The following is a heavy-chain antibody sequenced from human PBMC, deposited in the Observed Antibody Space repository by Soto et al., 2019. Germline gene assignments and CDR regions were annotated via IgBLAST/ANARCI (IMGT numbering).Heavy chain of an antibody. CDR1: GGSISRGGYY. J-gene: IGHJ4*02. V-gene: IGHV4-31*03. D-gene: IGHD3-10*01. Sequence: PSETLSLTCTVSGGSISRGGYYWSWIRQHPGKGLEWIGDIYYSGSTYYNPSLKSRVTISVDTSKNQFSLKLSSVTAADTAVYYCARTPIIPMVFDYWAQGTLVSVSS. CDR3: ARTPIIPMVFDY. CDR2: IYYSGST.